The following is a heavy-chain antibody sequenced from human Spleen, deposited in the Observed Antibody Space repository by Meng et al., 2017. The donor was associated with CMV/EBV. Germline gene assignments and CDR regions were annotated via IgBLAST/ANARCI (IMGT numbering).Heavy chain of an antibody. Sequence: QPRLQESGPGLLKPSQTPSLTCTVSGGSISSGDYYWSWIRQPPGKGLEWIGYIYYSGSTYYNPSLKSRVTISVDTSKNQFSLKLSSVTAADTAVYYCARVVPAARFDPWGQGTLVTVSS. CDR2: IYYSGST. V-gene: IGHV4-30-4*08. J-gene: IGHJ5*02. CDR1: GGSISSGDYY. D-gene: IGHD2-2*01. CDR3: ARVVPAARFDP.